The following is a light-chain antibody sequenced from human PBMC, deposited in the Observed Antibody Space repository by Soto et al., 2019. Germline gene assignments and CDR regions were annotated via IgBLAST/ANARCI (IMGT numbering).Light chain of an antibody. CDR1: QTVSSSY. CDR3: QRYGSSPTT. V-gene: IGKV3-20*01. J-gene: IGKJ4*01. Sequence: DIVLTQSPGTVSLSPGETATLSCRASQTVSSSYLAWYQQKPGQAPRLLIYGTTSRATGVPDRFSGGGSWTAFPRALSRREPEDFAVSNCQRYGSSPTTFGGGTKVQIK. CDR2: GTT.